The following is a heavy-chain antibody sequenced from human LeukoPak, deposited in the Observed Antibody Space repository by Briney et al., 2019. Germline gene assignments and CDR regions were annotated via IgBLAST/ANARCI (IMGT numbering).Heavy chain of an antibody. CDR2: ISGSGGST. J-gene: IGHJ4*02. Sequence: GGSLRLSCAASGFTFSSYAMSWVRQAPGKGLEWVSAISGSGGSTYYADSVKGRFTISRDNSKNTLYLQMNSLRAGDTAVYYCAKVVPYYDFWSGYPFDYWGQGTLVTVSS. V-gene: IGHV3-23*01. CDR1: GFTFSSYA. CDR3: AKVVPYYDFWSGYPFDY. D-gene: IGHD3-3*01.